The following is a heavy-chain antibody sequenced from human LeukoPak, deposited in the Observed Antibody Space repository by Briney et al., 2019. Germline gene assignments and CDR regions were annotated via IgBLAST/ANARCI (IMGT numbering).Heavy chain of an antibody. CDR1: GGSISSYY. D-gene: IGHD3-10*01. Sequence: PSETQSLTCTVSGGSISSYYWSWIRQPAGKGLEWIGRIYTSGSTNYNPSLKSRVTMSVDTSKNQFSLKLSSVTAADTAVYYCARVIRGGYSYYFDCWGQGTLVTVSS. V-gene: IGHV4-4*07. CDR3: ARVIRGGYSYYFDC. J-gene: IGHJ4*02. CDR2: IYTSGST.